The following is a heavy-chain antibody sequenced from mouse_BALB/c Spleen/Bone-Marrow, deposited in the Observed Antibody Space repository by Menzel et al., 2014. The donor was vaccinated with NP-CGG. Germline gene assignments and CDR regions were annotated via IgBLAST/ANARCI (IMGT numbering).Heavy chain of an antibody. V-gene: IGHV3-8*02. J-gene: IGHJ3*01. CDR3: ARGRAMGFAY. CDR1: GDSITSGY. D-gene: IGHD1-1*02. Sequence: VQLKQSGPSLVKPSQTLSLTCSVTGDSITSGYWNWIRKFPGNELEYMGYISYSGSTYYNPSLKSRISITRDTSKNQYYLQLNSVTTEDTATYYCARGRAMGFAYWGQGTLVTVSA. CDR2: ISYSGST.